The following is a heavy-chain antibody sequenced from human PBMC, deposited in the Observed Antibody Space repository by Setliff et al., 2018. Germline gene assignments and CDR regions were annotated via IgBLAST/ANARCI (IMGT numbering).Heavy chain of an antibody. Sequence: ASVKVSCKASGYTFANFGVNWVRQAPGQGLEWMGCVSGYNGNTHYAQMFQGRVTMTTDTSASTAYLELRSLRSDDTAVYYCARSPSSGAYWNPRPFYSDYWGQGTLVTVSS. V-gene: IGHV1-18*01. CDR1: GYTFANFG. D-gene: IGHD1-26*01. J-gene: IGHJ4*02. CDR2: VSGYNGNT. CDR3: ARSPSSGAYWNPRPFYSDY.